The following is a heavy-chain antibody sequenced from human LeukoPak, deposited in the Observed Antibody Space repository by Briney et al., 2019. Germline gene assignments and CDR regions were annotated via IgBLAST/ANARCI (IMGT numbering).Heavy chain of an antibody. Sequence: GGSLRLSCAASGFTFSSYWMNWVRQAPGKGLVWVSRINSDGTSTSYADSVKGRFTISRDNAKNTLYLQMNSLRAEDTAVYYCASGRLDYYDTSGPYYWGQGALVTVSS. CDR2: INSDGTST. CDR3: ASGRLDYYDTSGPYY. V-gene: IGHV3-74*01. D-gene: IGHD3-22*01. CDR1: GFTFSSYW. J-gene: IGHJ4*02.